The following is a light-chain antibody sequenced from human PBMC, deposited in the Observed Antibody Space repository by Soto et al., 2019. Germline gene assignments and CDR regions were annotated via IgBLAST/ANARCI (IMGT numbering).Light chain of an antibody. J-gene: IGLJ1*01. CDR1: SSDVGAYNY. Sequence: QSALTQPASVSGCPGQSITFSCTGTSSDVGAYNYVSWYQQYPGKAPKLMIYGVTNRPSGVSNRFSGSKTGNTASLTISGLQAEDEADYYCFSHRGGDSHVFGTGTKVTVL. CDR2: GVT. CDR3: FSHRGGDSHV. V-gene: IGLV2-14*01.